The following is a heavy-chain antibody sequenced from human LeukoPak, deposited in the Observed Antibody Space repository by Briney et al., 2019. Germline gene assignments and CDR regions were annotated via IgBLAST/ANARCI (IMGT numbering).Heavy chain of an antibody. Sequence: GASVKVSCKASGYTFTGYHIHWVRQAPGQGLEWMGWINPNTAGTSYAQKFQGRVAMTRDTSISTAYMELSRLTSDDTAVYYCARVAYYDSTGGWGQGTLATVSS. CDR1: GYTFTGYH. D-gene: IGHD3-22*01. CDR3: ARVAYYDSTGG. CDR2: INPNTAGT. V-gene: IGHV1-2*02. J-gene: IGHJ4*02.